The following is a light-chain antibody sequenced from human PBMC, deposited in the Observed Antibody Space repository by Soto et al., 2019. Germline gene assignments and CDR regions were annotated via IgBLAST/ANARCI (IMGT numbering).Light chain of an antibody. CDR1: SSDVGGYNY. J-gene: IGLJ2*01. CDR3: SSYTSSSLPV. CDR2: EVS. V-gene: IGLV2-14*01. Sequence: QSALTQPASVSGSPGQSITISCTGTSSDVGGYNYVSWYQQHPGKPPKLTMYEVSNRPSGVSNRFSGSKSGNTASLTNSGLQAEDEADYYCSSYTSSSLPVFGGGTKLTVL.